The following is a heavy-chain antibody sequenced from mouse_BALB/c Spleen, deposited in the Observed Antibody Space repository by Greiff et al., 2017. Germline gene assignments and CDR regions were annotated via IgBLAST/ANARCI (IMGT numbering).Heavy chain of an antibody. CDR1: GYTFTSYW. CDR2: IYTSDSYT. Sequence: QVQLQQPGAELVRPGASVKLSCKASGYTFTSYWINWVKQRPGQGLEWIGNIYTSDSYTNYNQKFKDKATLTVDKSSSTANMQLSSPTSEDSAVYYGTGGNQRGYWGQGTTLTVSS. V-gene: IGHV1-69*02. J-gene: IGHJ2*01. D-gene: IGHD2-1*01. CDR3: TGGNQRGY.